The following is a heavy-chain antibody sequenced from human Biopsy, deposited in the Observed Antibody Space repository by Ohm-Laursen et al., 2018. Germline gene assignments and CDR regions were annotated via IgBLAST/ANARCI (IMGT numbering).Heavy chain of an antibody. V-gene: IGHV1-24*01. J-gene: IGHJ4*02. D-gene: IGHD3-10*01. Sequence: VSSVKVSCKVSGYTLTELSIHWVRQTGGKGLEWMGGFDREERKTVYAEKFQGRVTMTEDTSTGTVYMEVTSLRSDDTAVYYCATGPYYDTRFYYNVRPFDFWGQGTLVTVSS. CDR1: GYTLTELS. CDR3: ATGPYYDTRFYYNVRPFDF. CDR2: FDREERKT.